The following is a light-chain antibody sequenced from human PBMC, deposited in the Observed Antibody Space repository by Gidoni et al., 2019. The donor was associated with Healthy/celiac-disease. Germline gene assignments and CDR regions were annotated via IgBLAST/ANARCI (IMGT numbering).Light chain of an antibody. J-gene: IGKJ1*01. CDR3: QQYNNWPPVT. CDR2: GAS. Sequence: EIVMTQSPATLSVSPGERATLSCRASQSVSSNLAWYQQKPGQAPRLLIYGASTRATGFPARFSGSGSGTEFTLTISSLLSEDFAVYYCQQYNNWPPVTFXQXTKVEIK. V-gene: IGKV3-15*01. CDR1: QSVSSN.